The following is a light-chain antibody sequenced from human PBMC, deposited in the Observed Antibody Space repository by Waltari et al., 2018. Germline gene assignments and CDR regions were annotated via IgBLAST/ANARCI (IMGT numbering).Light chain of an antibody. J-gene: IGKJ1*01. CDR3: QQRSDWPRT. Sequence: EIVLTQSPATLSLSPGDRATLSCRASQSIGTFLAWLQQKPGQAPNLLISDASYRATDIPAIFSGAGSGTDFTLTISSLEPEDFAVSFCQQRSDWPRTFGQGTRVEIK. CDR2: DAS. V-gene: IGKV3-11*01. CDR1: QSIGTF.